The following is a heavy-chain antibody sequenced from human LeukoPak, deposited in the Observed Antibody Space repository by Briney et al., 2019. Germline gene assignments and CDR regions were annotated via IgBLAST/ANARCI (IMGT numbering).Heavy chain of an antibody. CDR3: ARVKYSSGWPKFDY. Sequence: EASVKVSCKASGYTFTGYYMHWVRQAPGQGLEWMGWINPNSGGTNYAQKFQGRVTMTRDTSISTAYMELSRQRSDDTAVYYCARVKYSSGWPKFDYWGQGTLVTVSS. V-gene: IGHV1-2*02. D-gene: IGHD6-19*01. CDR2: INPNSGGT. J-gene: IGHJ4*02. CDR1: GYTFTGYY.